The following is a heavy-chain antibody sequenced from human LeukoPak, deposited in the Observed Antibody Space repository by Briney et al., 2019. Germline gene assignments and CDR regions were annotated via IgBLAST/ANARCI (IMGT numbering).Heavy chain of an antibody. V-gene: IGHV1-8*01. J-gene: IGHJ6*03. CDR3: ARERGPGATDFYYYYYMDV. D-gene: IGHD1-26*01. Sequence: GASVKVSCKASGYTFTSYDINWVRQATGQGLEWMGWMNPNSGNTGYAQKFQGRVTMTRDMSTSTVYMELSSLRSEDTAVYYCARERGPGATDFYYYYYMDVWGKGTTVTVSS. CDR1: GYTFTSYD. CDR2: MNPNSGNT.